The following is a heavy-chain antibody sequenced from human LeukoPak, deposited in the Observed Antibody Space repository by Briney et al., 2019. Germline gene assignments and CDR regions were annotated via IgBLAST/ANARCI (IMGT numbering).Heavy chain of an antibody. V-gene: IGHV3-23*01. J-gene: IGHJ4*02. Sequence: GRSLRLSCTASGFTFGDYGVSWFRQAPGKGLEWVSTLSGSADGTYYADSVKGRFTISRENFRNTLYLQMNSLRAEDTAFYYCAKDAVSRDPRVVPAAIDSWGQGTLVTASS. CDR1: GFTFGDYG. CDR2: LSGSADGT. CDR3: AKDAVSRDPRVVPAAIDS. D-gene: IGHD2-2*01.